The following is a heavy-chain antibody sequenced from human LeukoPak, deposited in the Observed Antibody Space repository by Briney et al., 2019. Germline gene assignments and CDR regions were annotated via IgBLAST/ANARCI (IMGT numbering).Heavy chain of an antibody. CDR2: IIPILGIA. V-gene: IGHV1-69*04. D-gene: IGHD4-17*01. CDR3: ASTTVTTFIYYYYYGMDV. Sequence: SVKVSCKASGGTFSSYGISWVRQAPGQGLEWMGRIIPILGIANYAQKFQGRVTITADKSTSTAYMELSSLRSEDTAVYYCASTTVTTFIYYYYYGMDVWGQGTTVTVSS. CDR1: GGTFSSYG. J-gene: IGHJ6*02.